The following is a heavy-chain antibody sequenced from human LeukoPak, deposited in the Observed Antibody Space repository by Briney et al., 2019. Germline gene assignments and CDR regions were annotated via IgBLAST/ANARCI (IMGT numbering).Heavy chain of an antibody. CDR1: GFTFSTYA. Sequence: GGSLRLSCAASGFTFSTYAMSWVRQAPGKGLEWVSAISASGGNTYYADSVKGRFTISRDNSKNTLYLQLNSLKAEDTAVYYCAKDQTVIIKYYFDYWGQGTLVTVSS. V-gene: IGHV3-23*01. J-gene: IGHJ4*02. CDR2: ISASGGNT. CDR3: AKDQTVIIKYYFDY. D-gene: IGHD3-3*01.